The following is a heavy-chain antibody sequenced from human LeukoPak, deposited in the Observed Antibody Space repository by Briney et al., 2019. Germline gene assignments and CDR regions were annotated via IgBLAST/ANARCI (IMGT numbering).Heavy chain of an antibody. V-gene: IGHV3-23*01. J-gene: IGHJ4*02. CDR1: GFTFSSYA. D-gene: IGHD5-12*01. CDR2: ISGGGGST. Sequence: GGSLRLSCAASGFTFSSYAMSWVRQASGKGPEWVSAISGGGGSTYSADSVKGRFTISRDNSKNTLYLQMNSLRAEDTAVYYCAKDRGYSGYDPLDFWGQGALVTVSS. CDR3: AKDRGYSGYDPLDF.